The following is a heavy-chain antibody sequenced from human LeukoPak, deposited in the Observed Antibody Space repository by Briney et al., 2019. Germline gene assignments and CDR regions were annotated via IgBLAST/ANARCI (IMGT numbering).Heavy chain of an antibody. CDR2: INHSGST. J-gene: IGHJ5*02. Sequence: PSETLSLTCAVYGGSFSGYYWSWIRQPPGKGLEWIGEINHSGSTNYNPSLKSRVTISVDTFKNQFSLKLSSVTAADTAVYYRAREFGWFDPWGQGTLVTVSS. CDR1: GGSFSGYY. V-gene: IGHV4-34*01. D-gene: IGHD3-16*01. CDR3: AREFGWFDP.